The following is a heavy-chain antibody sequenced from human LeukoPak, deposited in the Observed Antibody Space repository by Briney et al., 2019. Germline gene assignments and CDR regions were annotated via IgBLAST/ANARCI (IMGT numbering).Heavy chain of an antibody. CDR2: INPNSGGT. D-gene: IGHD1-7*01. V-gene: IGHV1-2*02. J-gene: IGHJ4*02. CDR3: ARGSWYNWNYGYYFDY. Sequence: ASVKVSCKASGYTFTGYYMHWVRQAPGQGLEWMGWINPNSGGTNYAQKFQGRVTMTRDTSISTAYMGLSRLRSDDTAVYYCARGSWYNWNYGYYFDYWGQGTLVTVSS. CDR1: GYTFTGYY.